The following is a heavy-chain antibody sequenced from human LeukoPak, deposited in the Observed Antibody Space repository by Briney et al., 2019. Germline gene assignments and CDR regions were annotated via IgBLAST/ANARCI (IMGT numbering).Heavy chain of an antibody. Sequence: GVLRLSCAASGFTFSTYSMSWVRQAPGKGLEWVSYISSSSSTISYPDSVKGRFTTSRDNAKNSLYLQMNNLRAEDTAVYYCARDRCTNGVCYTFAYWGQGTLVTVSS. CDR3: ARDRCTNGVCYTFAY. CDR1: GFTFSTYS. V-gene: IGHV3-48*01. J-gene: IGHJ4*02. D-gene: IGHD2-8*01. CDR2: ISSSSSTI.